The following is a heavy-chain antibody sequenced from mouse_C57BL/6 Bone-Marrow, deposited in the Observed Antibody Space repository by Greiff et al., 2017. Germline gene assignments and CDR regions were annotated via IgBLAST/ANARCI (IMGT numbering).Heavy chain of an antibody. D-gene: IGHD1-1*01. V-gene: IGHV1-81*01. CDR3: ARYYALAY. J-gene: IGHJ3*01. Sequence: VQLQQSVAELARPGASVKLSCKASGYTFTSYGISWVKQRTGQGLEWIGEIYPRSGNTYYNEKFKGKATLTADKSSSTAYMELRSLTSEDSAVYFCARYYALAYWGQGTLVTVSA. CDR1: GYTFTSYG. CDR2: IYPRSGNT.